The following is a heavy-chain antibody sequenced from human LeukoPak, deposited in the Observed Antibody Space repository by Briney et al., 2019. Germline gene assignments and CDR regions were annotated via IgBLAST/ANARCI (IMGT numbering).Heavy chain of an antibody. J-gene: IGHJ4*02. Sequence: GGSLRLSCAASGFTFSSYAMHWVRQAPGKGLEWVAVISYDGSNKYYADSVKGRFTISRDNFKNTLYLQMNSLRAEDTAVYYCAREHLFCGGDCYHFDYWGQGTLVTVSS. CDR1: GFTFSSYA. V-gene: IGHV3-30-3*01. CDR3: AREHLFCGGDCYHFDY. CDR2: ISYDGSNK. D-gene: IGHD2-21*02.